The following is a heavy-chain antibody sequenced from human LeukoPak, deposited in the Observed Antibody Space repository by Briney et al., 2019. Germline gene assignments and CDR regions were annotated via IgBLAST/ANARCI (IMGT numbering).Heavy chain of an antibody. J-gene: IGHJ4*02. D-gene: IGHD2-2*01. CDR2: ISYDGSNK. V-gene: IGHV3-30-3*01. CDR3: ARDLNSGDIVVVPAAIPDY. CDR1: GFTFSSYA. Sequence: GGSLRLSCAASGFTFSSYAMHWVRQSPGKGLEWVAVISYDGSNKYYADSVKGRFTISRDNSKNTLYLQMNSLRAEDTAVYYCARDLNSGDIVVVPAAIPDYWGQGTLVTVSS.